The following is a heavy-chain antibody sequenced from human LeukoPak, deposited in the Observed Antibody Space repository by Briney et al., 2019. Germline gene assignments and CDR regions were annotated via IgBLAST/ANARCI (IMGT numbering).Heavy chain of an antibody. J-gene: IGHJ4*02. Sequence: GESLKTSCKGSGFIFTNTWIGWVRQMPGKGLEWMGIINPGDSDTRSSPSLQGQVTFSVDKSISTAFLQWSSLKASDTAMYYCARHGDGQEFAYWGQGTLVTVSS. CDR2: INPGDSDT. D-gene: IGHD2-21*01. V-gene: IGHV5-51*01. CDR1: GFIFTNTW. CDR3: ARHGDGQEFAY.